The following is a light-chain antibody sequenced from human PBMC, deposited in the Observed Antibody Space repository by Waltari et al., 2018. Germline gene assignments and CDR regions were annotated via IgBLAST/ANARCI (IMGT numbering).Light chain of an antibody. J-gene: IGKJ1*01. CDR3: QQRSNWPRT. CDR1: QDISNY. Sequence: DIQMTQSPSSLSASVGDRVTITCQASQDISNYLNWYQQKPGKAPKLLIYDASNLETGVPSRFSGSGSGTDFTLTISSLEPEDFAVYYCQQRSNWPRTFGQGTKVEIK. V-gene: IGKV1-33*01. CDR2: DAS.